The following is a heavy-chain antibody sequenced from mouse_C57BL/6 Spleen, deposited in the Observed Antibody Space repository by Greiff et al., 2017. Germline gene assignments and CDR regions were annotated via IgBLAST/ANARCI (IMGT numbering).Heavy chain of an antibody. CDR2: INPSSGYT. CDR3: ARRDYGSSYFDY. J-gene: IGHJ2*01. D-gene: IGHD1-1*01. CDR1: GYTFTSNT. Sequence: QVQLQQSGAELARPGASVKMSCKASGYTFTSNTMHWVKQRPGQGLEWIGYINPSSGYTKYNQKFKDKATLTADKSSSTAYMQLSSLTSEDSAVYYCARRDYGSSYFDYWGQGTTLTVSS. V-gene: IGHV1-4*01.